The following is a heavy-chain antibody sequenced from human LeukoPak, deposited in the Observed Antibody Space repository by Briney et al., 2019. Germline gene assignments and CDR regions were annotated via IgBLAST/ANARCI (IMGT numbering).Heavy chain of an antibody. Sequence: GTSLRLSCTASGFMFSAYGMHWVRQAPGKGLEWVTGISHDGTNIYYADIVKGRFTISRDNSRNTLHLQMNSLREGDTAVYYCARNLPAADYWGQGTLVTVSS. J-gene: IGHJ4*02. CDR2: ISHDGTNI. D-gene: IGHD2-2*01. CDR1: GFMFSAYG. V-gene: IGHV3-30*03. CDR3: ARNLPAADY.